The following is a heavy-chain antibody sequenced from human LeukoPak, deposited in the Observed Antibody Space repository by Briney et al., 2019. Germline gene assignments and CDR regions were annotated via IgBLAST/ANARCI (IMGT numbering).Heavy chain of an antibody. CDR1: GFTFSSYA. V-gene: IGHV3-30*04. Sequence: GGSLRLSCAASGFTFSSYAMHWVRQAPGKGLEWVAVISYDGSNKYYADSVKGRFTISRDNSKNTLYLQMSSLRAEDTAVYYCAREISGLDYWGQGTLVTVSS. D-gene: IGHD3-10*01. J-gene: IGHJ4*02. CDR3: AREISGLDY. CDR2: ISYDGSNK.